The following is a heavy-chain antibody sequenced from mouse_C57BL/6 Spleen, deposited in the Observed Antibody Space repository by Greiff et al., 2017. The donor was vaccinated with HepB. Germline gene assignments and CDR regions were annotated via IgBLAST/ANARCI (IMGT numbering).Heavy chain of an antibody. D-gene: IGHD2-3*01. Sequence: VQLKESGPELVKPGASVKISCKASGYSFTGYYMNWVKQSPEKSLEWIGEINPSTGGTTYNQKFKAKATLTVDKSSSTAYMQLKSLTPEDSAVYYCARGRWLLREFAYWGQGTLVTVSA. V-gene: IGHV1-42*01. CDR3: ARGRWLLREFAY. CDR2: INPSTGGT. CDR1: GYSFTGYY. J-gene: IGHJ3*01.